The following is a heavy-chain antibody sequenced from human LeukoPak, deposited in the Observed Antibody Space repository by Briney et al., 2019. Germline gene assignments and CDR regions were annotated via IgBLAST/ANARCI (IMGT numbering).Heavy chain of an antibody. V-gene: IGHV4-61*02. J-gene: IGHJ4*02. CDR3: ARDLGDGYSSGYFDY. Sequence: SQTLSLTCTVSGGSISSGSYYWSWLRQPAGRGLESIGRIYTSGSTYYNTSLKSRVTISVDTSKNQFSLNLSSVTAADTAVYYCARDLGDGYSSGYFDYWGQGTLVTVSS. CDR1: GGSISSGSYY. CDR2: IYTSGST. D-gene: IGHD5-24*01.